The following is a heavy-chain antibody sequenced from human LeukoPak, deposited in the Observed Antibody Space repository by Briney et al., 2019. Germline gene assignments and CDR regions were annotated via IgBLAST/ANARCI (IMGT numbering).Heavy chain of an antibody. V-gene: IGHV3-7*01. J-gene: IGHJ6*02. Sequence: GGSLRLSCAASGFTFSSYWMSWVRQAPGKGLEWVANIKQDGSEKYYVDSVKGRFTISRDNAKNSLYLQMNSLRAEDTAVYYCARVDGGSGGPYYYYYGMDVWGQGTTVTVSS. CDR2: IKQDGSEK. CDR1: GFTFSSYW. CDR3: ARVDGGSGGPYYYYYGMDV. D-gene: IGHD2-15*01.